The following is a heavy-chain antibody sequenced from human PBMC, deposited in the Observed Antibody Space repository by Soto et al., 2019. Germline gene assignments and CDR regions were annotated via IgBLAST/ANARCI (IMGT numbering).Heavy chain of an antibody. J-gene: IGHJ4*02. D-gene: IGHD6-19*01. V-gene: IGHV3-30*03. CDR1: GFDFSTYG. Sequence: QVQLVESGGGVVQPGRSLRLSCVASGFDFSTYGMHWVRQAPGKGLEWVAVISYGGNNIYYGDSVKGRFTISRDNSKNTLYLQMNSLRPEDTAVYYCAIVVPGIIAVACPCDSWGQGTLVTVSS. CDR2: ISYGGNNI. CDR3: AIVVPGIIAVACPCDS.